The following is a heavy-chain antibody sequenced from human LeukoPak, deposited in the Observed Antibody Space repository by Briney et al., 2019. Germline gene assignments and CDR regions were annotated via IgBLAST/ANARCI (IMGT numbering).Heavy chain of an antibody. J-gene: IGHJ5*02. V-gene: IGHV4-59*01. D-gene: IGHD3-9*01. Sequence: SETLSLTCTVSGGSISSYYWSWIRQPPGKGLAWIGYIYYSGSTNYNPSLKSRVTISVDTSKNQFSLKLSSVTAADTAVYYCARGVGVRYFDWLLPWGQGTLVTVSS. CDR1: GGSISSYY. CDR3: ARGVGVRYFDWLLP. CDR2: IYYSGST.